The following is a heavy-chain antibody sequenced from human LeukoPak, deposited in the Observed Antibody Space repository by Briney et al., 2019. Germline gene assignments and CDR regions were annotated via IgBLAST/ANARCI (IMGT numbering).Heavy chain of an antibody. V-gene: IGHV3-7*01. Sequence: GGSLRLSCAASGFTFNRDWTAWVRQAPGKGLEWVANIKEDGSEKNYVDSVKGRFTISRDNSKNTLYLQMNSLRAEDTAVYYCAKGGLGIAAADYWGQGTLVTVSS. D-gene: IGHD6-13*01. CDR2: IKEDGSEK. CDR3: AKGGLGIAAADY. CDR1: GFTFNRDW. J-gene: IGHJ4*02.